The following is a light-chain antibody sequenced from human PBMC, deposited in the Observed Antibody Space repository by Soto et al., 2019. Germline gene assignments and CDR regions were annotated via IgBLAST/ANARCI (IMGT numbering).Light chain of an antibody. J-gene: IGKJ4*01. CDR1: EYVRVY. Sequence: ENVLTQFPATLSLSPGESATLSCRASEYVRVYLAWYHQKPGQAPRLLMYETSTRAPGIPRRFSGSGSGTDFTISISSLEPEDSGVYYCQQRNDWPALSFGGGTKVEIK. CDR3: QQRNDWPALS. CDR2: ETS. V-gene: IGKV3-11*01.